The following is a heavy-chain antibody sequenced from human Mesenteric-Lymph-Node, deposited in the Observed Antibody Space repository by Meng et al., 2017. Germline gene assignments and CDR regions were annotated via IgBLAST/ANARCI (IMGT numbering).Heavy chain of an antibody. CDR1: GDSSTSGDYS. D-gene: IGHD3-10*01. CDR2: IYHGVNI. Sequence: QFQFQGSGSGLVRPSQTLSLTCAVSGDSSTSGDYSWSCIRQPPGKGLEWIGYIYHGVNIYYTPSLRSRVTISVDKSRNQFSLKLPSVAAADTAVYYCVRDTRRGGGWFDPWGQGTLVTVSS. J-gene: IGHJ5*02. V-gene: IGHV4-30-2*01. CDR3: VRDTRRGGGWFDP.